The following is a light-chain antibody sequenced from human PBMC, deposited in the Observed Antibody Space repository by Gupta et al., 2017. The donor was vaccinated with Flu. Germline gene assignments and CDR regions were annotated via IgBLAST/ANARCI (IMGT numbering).Light chain of an antibody. Sequence: ESVXTQFPGTLSLSPGERATLSCRASQNVADNYLAWYQQRPGQPPRLLIYDASIRATGTPARFSGSGSGTDFTLLITRVEPEDFAVYYCQHYGTTLNTFGQGTKLEIK. CDR2: DAS. CDR1: QNVADNY. V-gene: IGKV3-20*01. CDR3: QHYGTTLNT. J-gene: IGKJ2*01.